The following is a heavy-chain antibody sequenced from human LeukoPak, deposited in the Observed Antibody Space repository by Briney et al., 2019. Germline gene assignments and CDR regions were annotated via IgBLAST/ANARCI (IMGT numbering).Heavy chain of an antibody. CDR1: GFTFSSSW. CDR2: VKQDGTEK. CDR3: ARDRSRLSA. Sequence: GGSLRLSCATSGFTFSSSWMSWVRQAPGKGLEGVASVKQDGTEKYYVDSVKGRFTISRDNAENSLFLQMNSLRAEDTAVYYCARDRSRLSAWGQGTLVTVSS. V-gene: IGHV3-7*01. J-gene: IGHJ5*02.